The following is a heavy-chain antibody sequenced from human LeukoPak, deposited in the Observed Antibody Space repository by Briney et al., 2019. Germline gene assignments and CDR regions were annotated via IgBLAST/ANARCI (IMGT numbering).Heavy chain of an antibody. CDR2: INPNSGGT. Sequence: GASVKVSCKASGYTFTGYYMHWVRQAPGQGLEWMGWINPNSGGTNYAQKFQGRVTMTRDTSTSTVYMELSSLRSEDTAVYYCAGKGTPPDYYYMDVWGKGTTVTVSS. D-gene: IGHD3-10*01. CDR1: GYTFTGYY. CDR3: AGKGTPPDYYYMDV. J-gene: IGHJ6*03. V-gene: IGHV1-2*02.